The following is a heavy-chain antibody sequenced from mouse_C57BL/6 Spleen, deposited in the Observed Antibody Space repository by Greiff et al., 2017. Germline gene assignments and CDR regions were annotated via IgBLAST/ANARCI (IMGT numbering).Heavy chain of an antibody. CDR1: GYTITDYY. Sequence: VQLQQSGPELVKPGASVKISCKASGYTITDYYMNWVKQSHGKSLEWIGDINPNNGGTSYNQQFKGKATLTVDKSSSTAYMELRSLTSEDSAVYDCAREKGWLLLYYFDYWGQGTTLTVSS. V-gene: IGHV1-26*01. D-gene: IGHD2-3*01. J-gene: IGHJ2*01. CDR3: AREKGWLLLYYFDY. CDR2: INPNNGGT.